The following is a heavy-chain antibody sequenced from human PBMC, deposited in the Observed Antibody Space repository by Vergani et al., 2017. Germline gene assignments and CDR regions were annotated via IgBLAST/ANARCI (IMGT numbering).Heavy chain of an antibody. Sequence: EVQLVESGGGLVQPGGSLRLSCAASGFTFSSYSMNWVRQAPGKGLEWVSSISSSSSYIYYADSVKGRFTISRDNSKNTLYLQMNSLRAEDTAVYYCAKDSGYDYRRYYYYMDVWGKGTTVTVSS. CDR3: AKDSGYDYRRYYYYMDV. J-gene: IGHJ6*03. V-gene: IGHV3-21*01. CDR1: GFTFSSYS. D-gene: IGHD5-12*01. CDR2: ISSSSSYI.